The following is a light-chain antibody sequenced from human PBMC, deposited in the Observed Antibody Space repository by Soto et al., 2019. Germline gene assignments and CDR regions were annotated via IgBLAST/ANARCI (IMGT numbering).Light chain of an antibody. Sequence: QSVLTQPASSSGTPGPRVNISCSGSISNIGSNYVYWYRQFPGTAPKLLIQRNNQRPSGVPARFSGSKSGTSASLAISGLRSEDEADYYCGGWDDSLSGPVFGGGTKVTVL. CDR2: RNN. J-gene: IGLJ2*01. CDR3: GGWDDSLSGPV. CDR1: ISNIGSNY. V-gene: IGLV1-47*01.